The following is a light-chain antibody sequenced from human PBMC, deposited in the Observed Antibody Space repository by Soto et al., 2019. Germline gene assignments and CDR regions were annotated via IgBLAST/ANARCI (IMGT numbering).Light chain of an antibody. CDR3: QQYYSTLALT. Sequence: DIVMTQSPDSLAVSLGERATINCKSSQSLLYNSVNKNYLAWYQQKPGQPPRLLIYWASSRESGVPDRFSGSGSETDFTLTIGSLQAEDVAVYYCQQYYSTLALTFGGGTKVDIK. J-gene: IGKJ4*01. CDR1: QSLLYNSVNKNY. CDR2: WAS. V-gene: IGKV4-1*01.